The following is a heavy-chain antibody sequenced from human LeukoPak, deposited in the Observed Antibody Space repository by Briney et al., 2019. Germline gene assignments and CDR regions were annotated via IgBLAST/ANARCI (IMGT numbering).Heavy chain of an antibody. J-gene: IGHJ4*02. D-gene: IGHD3-10*01. CDR1: GFTVSHNY. V-gene: IGHV3-66*01. Sequence: GGSLRLSCAASGFTVSHNYMSWVRQPPGKGLDWVSVIYSGGSTYYADSVKGRFTISRDNSKNTVYLQMNSLRAEDTAVYYCASGITMVRGAPGAFDYWGQGTLVTVSS. CDR2: IYSGGST. CDR3: ASGITMVRGAPGAFDY.